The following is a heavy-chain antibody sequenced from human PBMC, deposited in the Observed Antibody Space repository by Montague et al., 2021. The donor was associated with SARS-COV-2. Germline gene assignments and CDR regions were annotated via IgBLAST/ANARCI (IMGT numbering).Heavy chain of an antibody. CDR1: GDSLSSYF. D-gene: IGHD6-6*01. V-gene: IGHV4-59*08. J-gene: IGHJ5*01. Sequence: SETLSLTCTVSGDSLSSYFWTWIRQPPGRGLEWIGYIEYSGSTNYNPSLKSRLTMSLEMSSNQFSPELRTVTAAGTAVYYCGGLGYSTSTVDSWGHGTLVSGSS. CDR3: GGLGYSTSTVDS. CDR2: IEYSGST.